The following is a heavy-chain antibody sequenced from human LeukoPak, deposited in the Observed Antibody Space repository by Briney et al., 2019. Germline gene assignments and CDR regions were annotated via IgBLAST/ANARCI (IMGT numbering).Heavy chain of an antibody. CDR3: ARGLRYSSSWDPGPYYYYMDV. J-gene: IGHJ6*03. Sequence: SETLSLTCTVSGGSISSYYWSWIRQPPGKGLEWIGYIYNSGSTNYNPSLKSRVTILVDTSKNQFSLKLSSVTAADTAVYYCARGLRYSSSWDPGPYYYYMDVWGKGTTVTISS. CDR2: IYNSGST. D-gene: IGHD6-13*01. CDR1: GGSISSYY. V-gene: IGHV4-59*01.